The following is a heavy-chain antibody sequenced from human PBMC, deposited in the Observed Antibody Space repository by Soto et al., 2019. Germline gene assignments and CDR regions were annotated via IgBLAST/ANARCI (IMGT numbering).Heavy chain of an antibody. V-gene: IGHV3-23*01. CDR2: ISGSGGST. Sequence: GGSLRLSCAASGFTFSSYAMSWVRQAPGKGLEWVSAISGSGGSTYYADSVKGRFTISRDNSKNTLYLQMNSLRAEDTAVYYCAKDLLLNYGDYELGAFDIWGQGTMVTVSS. CDR1: GFTFSSYA. D-gene: IGHD4-17*01. CDR3: AKDLLLNYGDYELGAFDI. J-gene: IGHJ3*02.